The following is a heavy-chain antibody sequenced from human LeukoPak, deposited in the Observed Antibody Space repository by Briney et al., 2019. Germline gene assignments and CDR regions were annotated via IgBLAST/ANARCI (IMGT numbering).Heavy chain of an antibody. D-gene: IGHD1/OR15-1a*01. Sequence: PGESLRLSCTVSGFDFSGHWMNWVRQAPGKGLEWVANIKYDGSQKGYVASVEGRFTISRDNAKKSVYLQMNSLRAEDTAVYYCATRNNLEHWGQGILVTVSS. J-gene: IGHJ4*02. CDR3: ATRNNLEH. CDR2: IKYDGSQK. V-gene: IGHV3-7*01. CDR1: GFDFSGHW.